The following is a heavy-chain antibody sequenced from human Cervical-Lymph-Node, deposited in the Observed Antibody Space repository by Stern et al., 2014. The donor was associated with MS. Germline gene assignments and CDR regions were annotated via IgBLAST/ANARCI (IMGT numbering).Heavy chain of an antibody. CDR2: IYYSGST. D-gene: IGHD1-26*01. CDR1: GGSISSSSYY. Sequence: VQLEESGPGLVKPSETLSLTCTVSGGSISSSSYYWGWIRQPPGKGLEWIGSIYYSGSTYYNPSHKRRVTIPVDTAKTKCSLKLSSGTAADTAVYYCARHYSGSYMTFGAFDIWGQGTMVTVSS. J-gene: IGHJ3*02. V-gene: IGHV4-39*01. CDR3: ARHYSGSYMTFGAFDI.